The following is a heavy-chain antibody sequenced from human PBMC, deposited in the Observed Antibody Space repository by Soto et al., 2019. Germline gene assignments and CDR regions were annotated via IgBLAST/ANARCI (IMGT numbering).Heavy chain of an antibody. Sequence: QVQLVQSGAEVKKPGASVKVSCKASGYTFTSYDINWVRQATGQGLESMGWMNPNSGNTGYAQKFQGRVTMTRNTSISKAYMELSSLRSEDTAVYYCARGVVVVAATDNWFDPWGQGTLVTVSS. CDR2: MNPNSGNT. D-gene: IGHD2-15*01. CDR1: GYTFTSYD. V-gene: IGHV1-8*01. CDR3: ARGVVVVAATDNWFDP. J-gene: IGHJ5*02.